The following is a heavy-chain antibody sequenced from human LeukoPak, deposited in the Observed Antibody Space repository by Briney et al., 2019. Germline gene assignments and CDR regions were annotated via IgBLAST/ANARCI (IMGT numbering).Heavy chain of an antibody. V-gene: IGHV3-48*01. CDR3: ARDGGAAAGPAAAFDI. Sequence: GGSLRLSSAASGLTFSSYSMNWVRQAPGEGLEWVSYISSSSSTIYYADSVKGRFTISRDNAKNSLYLQMNSLRAEDTAVYYCARDGGAAAGPAAAFDIWGQGTMVTVSS. CDR2: ISSSSSTI. CDR1: GLTFSSYS. J-gene: IGHJ3*02. D-gene: IGHD2-21*01.